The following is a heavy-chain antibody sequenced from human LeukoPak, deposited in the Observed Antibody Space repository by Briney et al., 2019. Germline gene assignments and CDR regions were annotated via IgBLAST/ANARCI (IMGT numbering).Heavy chain of an antibody. D-gene: IGHD3-10*01. Sequence: GASVKVSCKASGYTFTGYNMHWVRQAPGQGLEWMGRINPKSGATNYVQKFQGRVTMTRDTSISTVYMELRRLTSDDTAVYFCARDLFGTMPRGDIGYWGQGTLVTVSS. CDR3: ARDLFGTMPRGDIGY. CDR2: INPKSGAT. V-gene: IGHV1-2*06. CDR1: GYTFTGYN. J-gene: IGHJ4*02.